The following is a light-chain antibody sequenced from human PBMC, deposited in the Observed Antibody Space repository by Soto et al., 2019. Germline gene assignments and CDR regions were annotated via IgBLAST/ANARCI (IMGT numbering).Light chain of an antibody. J-gene: IGKJ5*01. CDR2: DAS. V-gene: IGKV3D-11*02. CDR3: QQRSNWPIT. CDR1: QSVTSN. Sequence: EIVLTQSPGTLSLSPGERATLSCRASQSVTSNFLAWHQQKPGQAPRLLIYDASNRAKGIPARFSGSGPGTDFTLTISSLEPEDFAVYYCQQRSNWPITFGQGTRLEI.